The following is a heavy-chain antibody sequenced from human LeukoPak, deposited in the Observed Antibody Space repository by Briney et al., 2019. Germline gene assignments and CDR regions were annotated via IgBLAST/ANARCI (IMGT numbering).Heavy chain of an antibody. CDR2: ISLSGVA. D-gene: IGHD1-26*01. J-gene: IGHJ4*02. V-gene: IGHV4-4*02. Sequence: SETLSLTCGVSGGSISSTNWWSWVRQPPGQGLEWIGEISLSGVANYNPSLKSRVTMSLDRSKNHLSLTLTSVTAADTAVYYCSRESGAFSPFGYWGQGTLVTVSS. CDR1: GGSISSTNW. CDR3: SRESGAFSPFGY.